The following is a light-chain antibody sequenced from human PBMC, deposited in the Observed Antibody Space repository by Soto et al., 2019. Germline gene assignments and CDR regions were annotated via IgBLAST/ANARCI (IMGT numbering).Light chain of an antibody. CDR1: ESINNN. CDR3: QQTYSTPRGA. J-gene: IGKJ1*01. V-gene: IGKV1-39*01. Sequence: DIQMTQSPSSLSASVGDRVTITCRASESINNNLNWYQQKPGKAPKLLIYAASTLQSGVPSRFSGGGSGTDFTLTIGSLQPEDFTTYYCQQTYSTPRGAFGQGTKVDIK. CDR2: AAS.